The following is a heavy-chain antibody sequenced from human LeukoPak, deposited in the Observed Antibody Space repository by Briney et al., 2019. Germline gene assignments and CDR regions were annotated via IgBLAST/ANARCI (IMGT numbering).Heavy chain of an antibody. J-gene: IGHJ5*02. CDR3: ARRDYAAWFDP. D-gene: IGHD4/OR15-4a*01. CDR2: VYYSGST. CDR1: GDSITSGAFY. Sequence: SETLSLTCNVSGDSITSGAFYWAWIRQSPGKGLEWIGNVYYSGSTQYNPSLRGRVSISMDKTKNQFSLNLNSVSVTDTSIYYCARRDYAAWFDPWGQGTLVTVSS. V-gene: IGHV4-39*01.